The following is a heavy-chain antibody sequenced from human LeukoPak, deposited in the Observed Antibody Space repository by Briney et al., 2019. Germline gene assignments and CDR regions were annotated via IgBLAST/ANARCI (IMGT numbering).Heavy chain of an antibody. CDR3: ARNKKGDRYTYGHDY. CDR2: IKDDGSED. D-gene: IGHD5-18*01. Sequence: PGGSLRLSCAASGFTFSSYYMTWVRQAPGKGLEWVATIKDDGSEDYYLDSVKGRFTISRDNAKSSLYLQMNSLRAEDTAVYYCARNKKGDRYTYGHDYWGQGTLVTVSS. CDR1: GFTFSSYY. J-gene: IGHJ4*02. V-gene: IGHV3-7*01.